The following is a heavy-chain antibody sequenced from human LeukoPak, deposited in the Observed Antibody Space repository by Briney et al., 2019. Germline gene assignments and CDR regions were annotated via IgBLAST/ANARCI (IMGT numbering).Heavy chain of an antibody. CDR1: GGTFGNYA. Sequence: SVKVSCKASGGTFGNYAISWVRQAPGQGLEWMGGIIPIFGTTNYAQKFQGRVTITADDSTSTAYMELSSLRSEDTAVYYCARGEAVAGIVGYDLDVWGQGTTVTVSS. CDR3: ARGEAVAGIVGYDLDV. J-gene: IGHJ6*02. D-gene: IGHD6-19*01. V-gene: IGHV1-69*13. CDR2: IIPIFGTT.